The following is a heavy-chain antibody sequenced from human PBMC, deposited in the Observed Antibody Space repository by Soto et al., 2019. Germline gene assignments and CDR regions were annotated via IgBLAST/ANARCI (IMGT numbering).Heavy chain of an antibody. J-gene: IGHJ6*02. Sequence: SETLSLTCTVSGGSISSYYWSWIRQPPGKGLEWIGYIYYSGSTNYNPSLKSRVTISVDTSKNQFSLKLSSVTAADTAVYYCARVCPEWLPTFYYYYYGMDVWGQGTTVTVS. D-gene: IGHD3-3*01. V-gene: IGHV4-59*01. CDR2: IYYSGST. CDR1: GGSISSYY. CDR3: ARVCPEWLPTFYYYYYGMDV.